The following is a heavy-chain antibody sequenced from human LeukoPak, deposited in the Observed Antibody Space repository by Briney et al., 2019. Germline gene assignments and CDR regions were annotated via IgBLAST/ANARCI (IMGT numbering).Heavy chain of an antibody. Sequence: ASVKVSCKTSGYSEDFYGITWVRQAPGQGLEWMGWISAYNGNTNYAQKLQGRVTMTTDTSTSTAYMELRSLRSDDTAVYYCARDMYYDILTGYPTLDYYFDYWGQGTLVTVSS. D-gene: IGHD3-9*01. CDR3: ARDMYYDILTGYPTLDYYFDY. CDR1: GYSEDFYG. V-gene: IGHV1-18*01. CDR2: ISAYNGNT. J-gene: IGHJ4*02.